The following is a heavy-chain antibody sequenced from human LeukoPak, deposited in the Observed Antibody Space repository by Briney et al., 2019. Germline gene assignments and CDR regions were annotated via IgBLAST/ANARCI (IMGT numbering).Heavy chain of an antibody. CDR1: GFTFSSYA. CDR3: AKSAAAGTNYFDY. D-gene: IGHD6-13*01. J-gene: IGHJ4*02. V-gene: IGHV3-23*01. Sequence: GGSLRLSCAASGFTFSSYAMNWVRQAPGKGLEWVSAISGGGGSTYYTDSVKGRFTISRDNSKNTLYLQMNSLRAEDTAVYYCAKSAAAGTNYFDYWGQGTLVTVSS. CDR2: ISGGGGST.